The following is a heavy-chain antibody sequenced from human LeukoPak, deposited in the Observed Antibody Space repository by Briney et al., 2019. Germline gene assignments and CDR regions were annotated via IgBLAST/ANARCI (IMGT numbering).Heavy chain of an antibody. Sequence: SETLSLTCTVSGGSINDYYWSWIRQPAGKGLEWIGRIYTSGSTNYNPSLKSRVTISVDTSKNQFSLKLSSVTAADTAVYYCATYPDSLDAFDIWGQGTMVTVSS. D-gene: IGHD2-2*02. CDR2: IYTSGST. CDR3: ATYPDSLDAFDI. V-gene: IGHV4-4*07. CDR1: GGSINDYY. J-gene: IGHJ3*02.